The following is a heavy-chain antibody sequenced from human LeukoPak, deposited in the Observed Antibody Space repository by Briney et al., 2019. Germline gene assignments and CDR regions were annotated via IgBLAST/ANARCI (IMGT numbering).Heavy chain of an antibody. CDR3: ARGGAAAGPLFDY. CDR2: IYYSGST. Sequence: SETLSFTCTVSGGSISSYYWSWIRQPPAKGLEWIGYIYYSGSTNYNPSLKSRVTISVDTSKNQFSLKLSSVTAADTAVYYCARGGAAAGPLFDYWGQGTLVTVSS. J-gene: IGHJ4*02. D-gene: IGHD6-13*01. V-gene: IGHV4-59*01. CDR1: GGSISSYY.